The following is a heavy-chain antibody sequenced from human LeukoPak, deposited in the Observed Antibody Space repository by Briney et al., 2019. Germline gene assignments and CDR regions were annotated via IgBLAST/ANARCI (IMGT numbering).Heavy chain of an antibody. Sequence: ASVKVSCKASGGTFSSYAISWTRQAPGQGLEWMGGIIPIFGTANYAQKFQGRVTITADESTSTAYMELSSLRSEDTAVYYCARDRGGSSSWYFDYWGQGTLVTVSS. D-gene: IGHD6-13*01. V-gene: IGHV1-69*13. CDR2: IIPIFGTA. CDR3: ARDRGGSSSWYFDY. J-gene: IGHJ4*02. CDR1: GGTFSSYA.